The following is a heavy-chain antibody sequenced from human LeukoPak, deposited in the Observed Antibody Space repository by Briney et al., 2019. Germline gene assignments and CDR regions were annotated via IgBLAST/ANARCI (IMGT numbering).Heavy chain of an antibody. J-gene: IGHJ3*02. D-gene: IGHD1-26*01. CDR1: GFTFSSYA. Sequence: PGGSLRLSCAASGFTFSSYAMSWVRQAPGKGLEWVSAISGSGGSTYYADSVKGRFTISRDNSKNTLYLQMNSLRAEDTAVYYCAKEGPYSGSYSDAFDIWGQGTMVTVSS. CDR3: AKEGPYSGSYSDAFDI. V-gene: IGHV3-23*01. CDR2: ISGSGGST.